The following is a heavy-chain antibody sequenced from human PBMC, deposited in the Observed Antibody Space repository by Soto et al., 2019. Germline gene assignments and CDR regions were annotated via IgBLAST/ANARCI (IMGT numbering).Heavy chain of an antibody. J-gene: IGHJ4*02. CDR2: FDPEEGET. V-gene: IGHV1-24*01. Sequence: GAWVKVSWKVAGYTRSEASRHGVRRAPGKGPEWMGGFDPEEGETIFGEKVRGRVTMTEDSSTDPSSLEVSGLRSEDTAVYYCTTMRSRAQPRRGHSSGWYRAFEEFAHWGQGTLVTVSS. CDR3: TTMRSRAQPRRGHSSGWYRAFEEFAH. D-gene: IGHD6-19*01. CDR1: GYTRSEAS.